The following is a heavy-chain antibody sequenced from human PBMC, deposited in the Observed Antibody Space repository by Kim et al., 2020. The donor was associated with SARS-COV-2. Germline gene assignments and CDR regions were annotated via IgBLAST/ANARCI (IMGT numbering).Heavy chain of an antibody. J-gene: IGHJ4*02. D-gene: IGHD3-16*01. Sequence: GGSLRLSCAASGFTFSSYGMHWVRQAPGKGLEWVAVISYDGSNKYYADSVKGRFTISRDNSKNTLYLQMNSLRAEDTAVYYCAKDRGLSLDYWGQGTLVTVSS. V-gene: IGHV3-30*18. CDR3: AKDRGLSLDY. CDR1: GFTFSSYG. CDR2: ISYDGSNK.